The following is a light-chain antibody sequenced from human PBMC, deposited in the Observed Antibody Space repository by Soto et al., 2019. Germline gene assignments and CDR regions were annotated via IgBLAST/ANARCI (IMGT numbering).Light chain of an antibody. CDR1: SSDVGGYNY. CDR3: SPYADSNNFVV. V-gene: IGLV2-8*01. J-gene: IGLJ2*01. Sequence: QSVLTQPPSASGSPGQSVTISCTGTSSDVGGYNYVSWYQQHPGKAPKLMIYEVSKRPSGVPDRFSGSKSGNTASLTVSGIQAEEEADYYCSPYADSNNFVVFGGGTKPTVL. CDR2: EVS.